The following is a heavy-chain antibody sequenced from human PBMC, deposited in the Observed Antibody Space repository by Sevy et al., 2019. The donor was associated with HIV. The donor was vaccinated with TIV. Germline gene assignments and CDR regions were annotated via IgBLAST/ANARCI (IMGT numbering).Heavy chain of an antibody. CDR1: GFTFSNYG. J-gene: IGHJ4*02. CDR3: AKDLGGYSYS. CDR2: IRYDGSNT. Sequence: GGSLRLSCVASGFTFSNYGMHWVLQAPGKGLEWVSFIRYDGSNTYYADSVKDRFTISRDNSKNTVYLQMNSLRVEDTAMYYCAKDLGGYSYSWGQGTPVTVSS. V-gene: IGHV3-30*02. D-gene: IGHD2-15*01.